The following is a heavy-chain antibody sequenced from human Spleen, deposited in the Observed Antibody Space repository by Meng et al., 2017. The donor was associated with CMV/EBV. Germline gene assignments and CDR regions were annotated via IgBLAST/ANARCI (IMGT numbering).Heavy chain of an antibody. CDR1: GFTFSSYA. V-gene: IGHV3-23*01. CDR2: ISGSGGST. Sequence: GQSLKISCAASGFTFSSYAMSWVRQAPGKGLEWVSAISGSGGSTYYADSVKGRFTISRDNSKNTLYLQMNSLRAEDTAVYYCAKVANFWSGYSDYWGQGTLVTVS. J-gene: IGHJ4*02. CDR3: AKVANFWSGYSDY. D-gene: IGHD3-3*01.